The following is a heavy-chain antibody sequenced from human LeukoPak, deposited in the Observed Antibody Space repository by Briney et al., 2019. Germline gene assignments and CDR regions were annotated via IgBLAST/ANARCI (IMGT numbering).Heavy chain of an antibody. V-gene: IGHV3-23*01. CDR3: AKKGQADDDGKPD. D-gene: IGHD1-1*01. J-gene: IGHJ4*02. CDR1: GFTFGIYD. CDR2: INRGVGST. Sequence: TGGSLRLSCAASGFTFGIYDLSWVRQAPGKGPECVSAINRGVGSTYYADSVKGRFTISRDNSKNTLYLQMNNLRADDTAVYYCAKKGQADDDGKPDWGQGTLVTVSS.